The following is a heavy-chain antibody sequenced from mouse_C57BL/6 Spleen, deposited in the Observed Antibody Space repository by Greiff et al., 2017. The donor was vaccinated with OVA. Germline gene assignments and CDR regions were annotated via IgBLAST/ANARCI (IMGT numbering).Heavy chain of an antibody. CDR1: GFTFSDYG. J-gene: IGHJ4*01. V-gene: IGHV5-17*01. CDR3: AIYGSSLPYYAMDY. CDR2: ISSGSSTI. D-gene: IGHD1-1*01. Sequence: EVQRVESGGGLVKPGGSLKLSCAASGFTFSDYGMHWVRQAPEKGLEWVAYISSGSSTIYYADTVKGRFTISRDNAKNTLFLQMTSLRSEDTAMYYCAIYGSSLPYYAMDYWGQGTSVTVSS.